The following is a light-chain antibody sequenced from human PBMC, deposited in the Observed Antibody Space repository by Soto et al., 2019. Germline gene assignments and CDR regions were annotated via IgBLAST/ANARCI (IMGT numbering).Light chain of an antibody. V-gene: IGKV3-15*01. Sequence: EIVMTQSPAILSVSPGEGATLSFRASQSVSIHLAWYQQKPGQAPRVLIYDASTRATGIPARFSGSGSGTEFTLTISSLQSEDFAVYYCQQYNNWLTFGGGTKVDI. CDR2: DAS. CDR3: QQYNNWLT. J-gene: IGKJ4*01. CDR1: QSVSIH.